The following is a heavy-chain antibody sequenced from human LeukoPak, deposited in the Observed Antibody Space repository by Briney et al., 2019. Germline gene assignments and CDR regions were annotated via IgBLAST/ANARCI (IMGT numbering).Heavy chain of an antibody. J-gene: IGHJ4*02. CDR2: INPNSGGT. D-gene: IGHD5-12*01. V-gene: IGHV1-2*06. CDR3: ARAVATIADFDY. Sequence: GASVKDSCKASGYTFTGYYMRWVRQAPGQGLEWMGRINPNSGGTNYAQKFQGRVTMTRDTSISTAYMELSRLRSDDTAVYYCARAVATIADFDYWGQGTLVTVSS. CDR1: GYTFTGYY.